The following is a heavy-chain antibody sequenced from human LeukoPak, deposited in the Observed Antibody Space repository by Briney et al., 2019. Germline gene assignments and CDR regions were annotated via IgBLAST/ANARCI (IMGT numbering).Heavy chain of an antibody. Sequence: GRSLRLSSAASGFTFSSYSMNWVRQAPGKGLEWVSSISSSSSYIYYADSVKGRFTISRDNAKNSLYLQMNSLRAEDTAVYYCARAAELELQPDYWGQGTLVTVSS. CDR1: GFTFSSYS. D-gene: IGHD1-7*01. CDR3: ARAAELELQPDY. V-gene: IGHV3-21*01. CDR2: ISSSSSYI. J-gene: IGHJ4*02.